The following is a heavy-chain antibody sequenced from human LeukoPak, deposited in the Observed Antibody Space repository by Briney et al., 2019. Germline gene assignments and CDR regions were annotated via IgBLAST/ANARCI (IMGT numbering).Heavy chain of an antibody. D-gene: IGHD2-2*01. CDR1: GYTFTTYS. CDR2: IIPILGIA. J-gene: IGHJ5*02. CDR3: ARAPCSSTSCRNNWFDP. Sequence: SVKVSCKASGYTFTTYSLNWVRQAPGQGLEWMGRIIPILGIANYAQKFQGRVTITADKSTSTAYMELSSLRSEDTAVYYCARAPCSSTSCRNNWFDPWGQGTLVTVSS. V-gene: IGHV1-69*04.